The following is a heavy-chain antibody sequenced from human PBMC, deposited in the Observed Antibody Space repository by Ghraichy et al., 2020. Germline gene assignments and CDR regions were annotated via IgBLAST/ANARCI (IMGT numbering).Heavy chain of an antibody. CDR3: ARATAYSYGKTPLDY. J-gene: IGHJ4*02. CDR1: GFSFSSYA. Sequence: LSLTCAASGFSFSSYAMSWVRQAPGQGLDWVSGITGSGGSTYSADSVKGRFTISRDNSKNMLYLQMNSLRAEDTAVYYCARATAYSYGKTPLDYWGQGTLVTVSS. D-gene: IGHD5-18*01. CDR2: ITGSGGST. V-gene: IGHV3-23*01.